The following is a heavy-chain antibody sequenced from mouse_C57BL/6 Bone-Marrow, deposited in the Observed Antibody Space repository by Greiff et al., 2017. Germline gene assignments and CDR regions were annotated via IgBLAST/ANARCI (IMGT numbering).Heavy chain of an antibody. Sequence: EVQRVESVAELVRPGASVKLSCTASGFTIKNTYMHWVKQRPEQGLEWIGRIDPANGNTKYAPKFQGKATITADTSSNTAYLQLSSLTSEDTAIYYCARMSYYYEDYWGQGTTLTVSS. CDR3: ARMSYYYEDY. CDR1: GFTIKNTY. D-gene: IGHD1-1*01. J-gene: IGHJ2*01. CDR2: IDPANGNT. V-gene: IGHV14-3*01.